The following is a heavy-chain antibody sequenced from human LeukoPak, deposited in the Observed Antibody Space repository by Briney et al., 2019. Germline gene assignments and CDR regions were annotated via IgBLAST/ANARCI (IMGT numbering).Heavy chain of an antibody. J-gene: IGHJ6*03. V-gene: IGHV1-69*05. CDR1: GGTFSSYA. Sequence: GASVKVSCKASGGTFSSYAISWVRQAPGQGLEWMGGIIPIFGTANYAQKFQGRVTITTDESTSTAYMELSSLRSEDTAVYYCARDTLSKDYGGNSGVRYYYMDVWGKGTTVTVSS. CDR3: ARDTLSKDYGGNSGVRYYYMDV. D-gene: IGHD4-23*01. CDR2: IIPIFGTA.